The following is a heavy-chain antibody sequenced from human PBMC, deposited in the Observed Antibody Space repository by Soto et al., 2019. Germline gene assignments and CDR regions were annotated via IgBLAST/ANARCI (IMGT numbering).Heavy chain of an antibody. Sequence: QVQLVQSGAEVKKPGSSVKVSCKASGGTFSSYAISWVRQAPGQGLEWMGGIIPIFGTANYAQKFQGRVTITADKSTSTAYMELSSLRSEDTAVYYCARYYDLLTGYYRNWFDPWGQGTLVTVSS. V-gene: IGHV1-69*06. CDR2: IIPIFGTA. J-gene: IGHJ5*02. D-gene: IGHD3-9*01. CDR1: GGTFSSYA. CDR3: ARYYDLLTGYYRNWFDP.